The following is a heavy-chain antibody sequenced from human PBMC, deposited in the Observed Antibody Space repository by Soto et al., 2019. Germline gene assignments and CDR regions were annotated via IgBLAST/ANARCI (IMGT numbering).Heavy chain of an antibody. Sequence: PGGSLRLSCAASGFTFSSYWMHWVRQAPGKGLVWVSRINSDGSSTSYADSVKGRFTISRDNAKNTLYLQMNSLRAEDTAVYYCAKDSPQAYYYDSSSPLDYWGQGTLVTVSS. D-gene: IGHD3-22*01. J-gene: IGHJ4*02. CDR2: INSDGSST. V-gene: IGHV3-74*01. CDR1: GFTFSSYW. CDR3: AKDSPQAYYYDSSSPLDY.